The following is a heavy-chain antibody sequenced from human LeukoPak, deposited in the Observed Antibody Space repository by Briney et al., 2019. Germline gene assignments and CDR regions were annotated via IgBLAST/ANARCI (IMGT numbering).Heavy chain of an antibody. CDR3: ARQYSGSYYSHDAFDI. J-gene: IGHJ3*02. V-gene: IGHV4-39*01. CDR1: GGSISSSSYY. Sequence: SEALSLTCTVSGGSISSSSYYWGWIRQPAGKGLEWIGSIYYSGSTYYNPSLKSRVTISVDTSKNQFSLKLSSVTAADTAVYYCARQYSGSYYSHDAFDIWGQGTMVTVSS. CDR2: IYYSGST. D-gene: IGHD1-26*01.